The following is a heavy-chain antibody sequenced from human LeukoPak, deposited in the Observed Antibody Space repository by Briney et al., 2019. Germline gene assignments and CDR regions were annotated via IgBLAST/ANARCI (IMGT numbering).Heavy chain of an antibody. CDR1: GGSISTYY. J-gene: IGHJ4*02. CDR2: IYYSGGT. V-gene: IGHV4-59*01. D-gene: IGHD2-15*01. Sequence: SETLSVTCTVSGGSISTYYWSWIRQPPGKGLEWIGYIYYSGGTNYNPSLKSRLTISVDTSKNQFSLRLSSVTAADTAIYYCARSPTGGSPFFDYWGQGTLVTVSS. CDR3: ARSPTGGSPFFDY.